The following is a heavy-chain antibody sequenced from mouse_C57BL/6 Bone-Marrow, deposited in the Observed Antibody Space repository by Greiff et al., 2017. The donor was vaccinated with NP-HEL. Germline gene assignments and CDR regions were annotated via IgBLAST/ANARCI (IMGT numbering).Heavy chain of an antibody. D-gene: IGHD1-1*01. V-gene: IGHV1-42*01. CDR3: ARSPYYYGSSWFAY. J-gene: IGHJ3*01. CDR1: GYSFTGYY. CDR2: INPSTGGT. Sequence: VQLQKSGPELVKPGASVKISCKASGYSFTGYYMNWVKQSPEKSLEWIGEINPSTGGTTYNQKFKAKATLTVDKSSSTAYMQLKSLTSEDSAVYYCARSPYYYGSSWFAYWGQGTLVTVSA.